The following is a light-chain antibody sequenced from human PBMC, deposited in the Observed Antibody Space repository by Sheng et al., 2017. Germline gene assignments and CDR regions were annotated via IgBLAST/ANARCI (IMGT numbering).Light chain of an antibody. CDR1: QSVSASY. Sequence: EIVLTQSPGTLSFSPGDRATLSCRASQSVSASYLAWYQQRGGQAPRLLIYDISSRATGVPDRFSGSGSGTDFTLTITRLEPEDFAVYFCQQYGDSPYTFGQGTKLEIK. CDR2: DIS. V-gene: IGKV3-20*01. J-gene: IGKJ2*01. CDR3: QQYGDSPYT.